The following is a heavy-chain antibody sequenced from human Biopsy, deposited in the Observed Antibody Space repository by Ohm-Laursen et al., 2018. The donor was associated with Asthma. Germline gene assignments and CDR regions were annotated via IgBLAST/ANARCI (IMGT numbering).Heavy chain of an antibody. CDR2: ISTRGGST. J-gene: IGHJ3*01. D-gene: IGHD3-3*01. V-gene: IGHV3-23*01. Sequence: SLRLSCSASGFDFDDFAMHWVRQAPGKGLEWVAGISTRGGSTYYADSVKGRFTISRDNSKNTLYVQMNSLTAADTAVYYCARTFGVASPAAFDVWGQGTMVTVSS. CDR3: ARTFGVASPAAFDV. CDR1: GFDFDDFA.